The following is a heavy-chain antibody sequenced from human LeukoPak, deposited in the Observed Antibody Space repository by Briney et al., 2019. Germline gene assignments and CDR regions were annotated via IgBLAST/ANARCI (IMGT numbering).Heavy chain of an antibody. Sequence: SETLSLTCTVSGGSISNSYWSWIRQPPGKGLEWIGFFHDSESTNYNPSLKSRVSISLDTSKNQVSLWLSSVTAADTAVYYCARGDARGRTGIGFDFWGQGTLVTVSS. D-gene: IGHD3-16*01. J-gene: IGHJ4*02. CDR1: GGSISNSY. CDR3: ARGDARGRTGIGFDF. CDR2: FHDSEST. V-gene: IGHV4-59*01.